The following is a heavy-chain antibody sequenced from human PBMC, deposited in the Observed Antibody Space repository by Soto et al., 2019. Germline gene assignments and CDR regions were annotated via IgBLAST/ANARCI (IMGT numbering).Heavy chain of an antibody. V-gene: IGHV3-72*01. CDR2: TRNKANSYTT. CDR3: ARDGVDYDFWSGPTYYMDV. CDR1: GFTFSDHY. J-gene: IGHJ6*03. Sequence: GSLRLSCAASGFTFSDHYMDWVRQAPGKGLEWVGRTRNKANSYTTEYAASVKGRFTISRDDSKNSLYLQMNSLKTEDTAVYYCARDGVDYDFWSGPTYYMDVWGKGTTVTVSS. D-gene: IGHD3-3*01.